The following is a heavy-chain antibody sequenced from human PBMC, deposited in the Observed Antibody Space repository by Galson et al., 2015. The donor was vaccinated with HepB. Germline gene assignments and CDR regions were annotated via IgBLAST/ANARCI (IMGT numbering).Heavy chain of an antibody. Sequence: SVTVSCKASGYTFTSYGISWVRQAPGQGLEWMGWISAYNGNTNYAQKLQGRVTMTTDTSTSTAYMELRSLRSDDTAVYYCARDAPPPAYSSSSATYYYYYGMDVSGQGTTVTVSS. J-gene: IGHJ6*02. CDR2: ISAYNGNT. V-gene: IGHV1-18*04. CDR1: GYTFTSYG. D-gene: IGHD6-6*01. CDR3: ARDAPPPAYSSSSATYYYYYGMDV.